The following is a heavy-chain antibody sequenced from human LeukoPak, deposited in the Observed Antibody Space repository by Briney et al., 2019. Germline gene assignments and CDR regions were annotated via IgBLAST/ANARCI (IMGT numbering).Heavy chain of an antibody. CDR1: GGSISSYY. CDR2: IYYSGST. Sequence: SETLSLTCTVSGGSISSYYWSWIRQPPGKGLEWIGYIYYSGSTNYNPSLKSRVTISVDTSKNQFSLKLSSVTAADTAVYYCARDGEDGDYDLRFVYWGQGTLVTVSS. D-gene: IGHD4-17*01. J-gene: IGHJ4*02. CDR3: ARDGEDGDYDLRFVY. V-gene: IGHV4-59*01.